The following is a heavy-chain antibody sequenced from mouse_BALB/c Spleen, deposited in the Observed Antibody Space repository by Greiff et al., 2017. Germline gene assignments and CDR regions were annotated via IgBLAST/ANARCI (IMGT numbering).Heavy chain of an antibody. J-gene: IGHJ4*01. CDR2: ISSGGST. CDR1: GFTFSSYA. D-gene: IGHD1-1*01. CDR3: ARGYYGSSPHYYAMDY. Sequence: EVKVEESGGGLVKPGGSLKLSCAASGFTFSSYAMSWVRKTPEKRLEWVASISSGGSTYYPDSVKGRFTISRDNARNILYLQMSSLRSEDTAMYYCARGYYGSSPHYYAMDYWGQGTSVTVSS. V-gene: IGHV5-6-5*01.